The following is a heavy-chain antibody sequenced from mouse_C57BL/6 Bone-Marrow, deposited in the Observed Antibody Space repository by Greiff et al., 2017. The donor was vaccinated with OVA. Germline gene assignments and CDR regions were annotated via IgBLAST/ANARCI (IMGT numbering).Heavy chain of an antibody. Sequence: EVKLVESGGDLVKPGGSLKLSCAASGFTFSSYGLSWVRQTPDKRLEWVATISSGGGYTYYPDSVKGRFTISRDNAKNTLYLQMSSPKSEDTAMYYCARLYYGSSYGYAMDYWGQGTSVTVSS. CDR1: GFTFSSYG. V-gene: IGHV5-6*02. CDR2: ISSGGGYT. J-gene: IGHJ4*01. D-gene: IGHD1-1*01. CDR3: ARLYYGSSYGYAMDY.